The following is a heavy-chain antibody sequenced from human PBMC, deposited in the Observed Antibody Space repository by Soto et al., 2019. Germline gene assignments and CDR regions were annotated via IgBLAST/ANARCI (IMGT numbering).Heavy chain of an antibody. V-gene: IGHV4-59*01. CDR2: IYYSGST. CDR3: ATTEEGGISWPPYYSYVMAV. Sequence: SETLSLTCTVSGGSISSYYWSWIRQPPGKGLEWIGYIYYSGSTNYNPSLKSRVTISVDTSKNQFSLKLSSVTAADTAVYYCATTEEGGISWPPYYSYVMAVWGPGTTLTVS. CDR1: GGSISSYY. D-gene: IGHD2-15*01. J-gene: IGHJ6*02.